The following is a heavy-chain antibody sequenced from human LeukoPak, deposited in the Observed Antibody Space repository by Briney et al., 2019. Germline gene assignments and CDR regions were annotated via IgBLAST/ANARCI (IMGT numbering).Heavy chain of an antibody. Sequence: TSETLSLTCSVSGVSVSRSAYFGAWIRQPPGKGLEWIGSISYSGGTYYNPSLQSRVTMSVDTSNNQFSLRLNSVTAADTAVYYCARRLVGSTYYFDYWGQGNLVTVSS. V-gene: IGHV4-39*01. D-gene: IGHD1-26*01. CDR3: ARRLVGSTYYFDY. CDR1: GVSVSRSAYF. CDR2: ISYSGGT. J-gene: IGHJ4*02.